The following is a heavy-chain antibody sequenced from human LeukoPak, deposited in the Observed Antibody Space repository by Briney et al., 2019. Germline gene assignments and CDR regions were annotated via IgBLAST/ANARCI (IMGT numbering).Heavy chain of an antibody. Sequence: GESLKISCKGSGYSFTNSWLAWVRQMPGKGLEWMGIIYPGDSDTRYSPSFQGQVTISADKSINTAYLQWSSLKASDSAMYYCARRDSSSRGWFDPWGQGTLVTVSA. V-gene: IGHV5-51*01. J-gene: IGHJ5*02. D-gene: IGHD3-22*01. CDR1: GYSFTNSW. CDR2: IYPGDSDT. CDR3: ARRDSSSRGWFDP.